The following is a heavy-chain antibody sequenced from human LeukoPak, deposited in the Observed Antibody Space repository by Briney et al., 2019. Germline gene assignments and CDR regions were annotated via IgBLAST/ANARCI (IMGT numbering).Heavy chain of an antibody. Sequence: GGSLRLSCAASGFTFNSYWMNWVRQPPGKGLEWVAVISFDGSNKYYADSVKGRFTISRDNSKNTQYLQMNSLRAEDTAVYYCAREELGSSLGFDPWGQGTLVTVSS. D-gene: IGHD3-16*01. CDR3: AREELGSSLGFDP. V-gene: IGHV3-30-3*01. J-gene: IGHJ5*02. CDR1: GFTFNSYW. CDR2: ISFDGSNK.